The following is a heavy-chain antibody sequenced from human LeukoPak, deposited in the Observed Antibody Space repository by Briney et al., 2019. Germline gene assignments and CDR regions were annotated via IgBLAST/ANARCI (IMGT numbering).Heavy chain of an antibody. J-gene: IGHJ4*02. CDR3: TRGGFYYDSSGYFPHFFDS. D-gene: IGHD3-22*01. V-gene: IGHV3-74*01. Sequence: PGGSLRLSCAASGFTFSAYYIHWVRQAPGKGLVWVAHINDDGTTTGYAEFAEGRFTISRDDAKNTLYLQISSLRAEDTALYYCTRGGFYYDSSGYFPHFFDSWGQGTLVTVSS. CDR2: INDDGTTT. CDR1: GFTFSAYY.